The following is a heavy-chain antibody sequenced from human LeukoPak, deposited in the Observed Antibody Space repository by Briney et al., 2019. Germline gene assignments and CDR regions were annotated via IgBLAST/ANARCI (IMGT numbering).Heavy chain of an antibody. D-gene: IGHD6-19*01. CDR2: INPNSGGT. V-gene: IGHV1-2*02. CDR3: ARLPPYSSGWYKGYYFDY. Sequence: ASVKVSCKVSGYTFTSYGINWVRQAPGQGLEWMGWINPNSGGTNYAQKFQGRVTMTRDTSISTAYMELSRLRSDDTAVYYCARLPPYSSGWYKGYYFDYWGQGTLVTVSS. CDR1: GYTFTSYG. J-gene: IGHJ4*02.